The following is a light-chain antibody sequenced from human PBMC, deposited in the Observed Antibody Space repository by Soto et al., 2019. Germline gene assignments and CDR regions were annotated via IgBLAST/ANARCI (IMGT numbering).Light chain of an antibody. V-gene: IGKV3-20*01. CDR1: QSVSSSY. J-gene: IGKJ2*01. CDR3: HQYDKAPQT. CDR2: GAS. Sequence: EIVLTQSPGTLSLSPGDRATLSCRASQSVSSSYLAWYQQKPGQAPRLLIYGASSRATGIPDKFSGSGSGADYSLTISRLEPEDSAVYYCHQYDKAPQTFGQGTKVDIK.